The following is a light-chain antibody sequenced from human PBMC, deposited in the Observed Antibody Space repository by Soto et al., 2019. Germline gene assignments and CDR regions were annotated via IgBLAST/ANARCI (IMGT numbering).Light chain of an antibody. V-gene: IGKV3-20*01. J-gene: IGKJ4*01. CDR3: QQYGSSPLT. Sequence: EIVLTQSPGTLSLSPGERATLSCRASQSVSSSYLAWYQQKPDQAPRLLIYGASSRATGIPDRFSGSGSGTDFTLTISRLEPEDFVVYYCQQYGSSPLTFGGGTKVEIK. CDR1: QSVSSSY. CDR2: GAS.